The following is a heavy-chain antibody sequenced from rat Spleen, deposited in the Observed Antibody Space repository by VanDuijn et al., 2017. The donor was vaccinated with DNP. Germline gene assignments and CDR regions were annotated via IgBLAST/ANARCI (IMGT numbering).Heavy chain of an antibody. Sequence: EVQLVESGGDLVQPGRSLKLSCVASGFTFNNYWMTWIRQVPGKGLEWVASISSSGDTTYYPDSVKGRFTISRNNAKNTLYLQMNGLRSEDTATYYCARHGEVHLRYAMDAWGQGTSVTVSS. CDR3: ARHGEVHLRYAMDA. V-gene: IGHV5-31*01. J-gene: IGHJ4*01. CDR1: GFTFNNYW. CDR2: ISSSGDTT. D-gene: IGHD1-5*01.